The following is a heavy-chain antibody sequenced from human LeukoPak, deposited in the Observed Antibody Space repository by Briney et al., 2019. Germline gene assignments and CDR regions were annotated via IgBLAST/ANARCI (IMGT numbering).Heavy chain of an antibody. J-gene: IGHJ5*02. V-gene: IGHV4-59*01. D-gene: IGHD4-11*01. Sequence: SETLSLTCTVSGGSISSYYWSWIRQPPGKGLEWIGYVHYSGATNYNPSLKSRVTISVDTSKRYFSMKLRSVTAADTAVYYCVRGAYLDYSSDFDPWGQGTLVTVSS. CDR3: VRGAYLDYSSDFDP. CDR2: VHYSGAT. CDR1: GGSISSYY.